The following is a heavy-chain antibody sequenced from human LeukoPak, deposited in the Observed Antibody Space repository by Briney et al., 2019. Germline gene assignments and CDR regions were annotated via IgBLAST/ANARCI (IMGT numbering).Heavy chain of an antibody. Sequence: SETLSLTCTVSGGSISSSSYYWGWIRQPPGTGLEWIGSIYYSGSTYYNPSLKSRVTISVDTSKNQFSLKLSSVTAADTAVYYCARALNTVTKYYYYYYMDVWGKGTTVTVSS. V-gene: IGHV4-39*07. J-gene: IGHJ6*03. D-gene: IGHD4-17*01. CDR3: ARALNTVTKYYYYYYMDV. CDR1: GGSISSSSYY. CDR2: IYYSGST.